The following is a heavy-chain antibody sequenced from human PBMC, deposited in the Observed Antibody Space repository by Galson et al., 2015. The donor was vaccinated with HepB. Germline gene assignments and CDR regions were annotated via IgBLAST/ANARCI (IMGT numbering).Heavy chain of an antibody. V-gene: IGHV3-23*01. CDR3: AKSGGYWGYNWFDP. CDR1: GFTFSSYS. CDR2: ISGSGGSP. Sequence: SLRLSCAASGFTFSSYSMNWVRQAPGKGLEWVSAISGSGGSPYYADSVKGRFTISRDISKNTLYLQMNSLRAEDTAVYYCAKSGGYWGYNWFDPWGQGTLVTVSS. J-gene: IGHJ5*02. D-gene: IGHD2-21*01.